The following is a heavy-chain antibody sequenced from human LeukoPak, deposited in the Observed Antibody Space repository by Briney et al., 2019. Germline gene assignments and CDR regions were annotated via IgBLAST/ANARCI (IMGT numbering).Heavy chain of an antibody. Sequence: PGGSLRLSCAASGFTFNSDNMHWVRQVPGKGLEWVAVISSDGSNNCYADSVKGRFTISRDNSRNTLYLQMNSLIAEDTAVYYCAKDPTWIQLWPHNWFDPWGQGTLVTVSS. CDR3: AKDPTWIQLWPHNWFDP. J-gene: IGHJ5*02. CDR1: GFTFNSDN. V-gene: IGHV3-30*18. D-gene: IGHD5-18*01. CDR2: ISSDGSNN.